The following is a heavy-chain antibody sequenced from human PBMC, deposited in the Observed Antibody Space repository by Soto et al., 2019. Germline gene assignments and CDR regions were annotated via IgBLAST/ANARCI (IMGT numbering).Heavy chain of an antibody. Sequence: GSLRLSCAATGFPFIGYSMNWVRQAPGKGLEWVSYISSSSSTIYYADSVKGRFTISRDNAKNSLYLQMNSLRDEDTAVYYCARQVAGLDYWGQGTLVTVSS. CDR3: ARQVAGLDY. CDR2: ISSSSSTI. CDR1: GFPFIGYS. J-gene: IGHJ4*02. D-gene: IGHD6-19*01. V-gene: IGHV3-48*02.